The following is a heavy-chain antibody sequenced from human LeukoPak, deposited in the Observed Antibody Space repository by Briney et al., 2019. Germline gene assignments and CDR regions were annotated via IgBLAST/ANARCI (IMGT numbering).Heavy chain of an antibody. D-gene: IGHD2-15*01. CDR2: VSISGENT. J-gene: IGHJ6*03. V-gene: IGHV3-23*05. CDR1: GFTLGNYS. CDR3: ARGRGRNPSGYYYYMDV. Sequence: GGSLRLSCAASGFTLGNYSMTWVRQAPEKGLEWVSSVSISGENTYYADSVKGRFTISRDNSKDTVYVLMSRVRADDTAVYYCARGRGRNPSGYYYYMDVWGKGTTVTISS.